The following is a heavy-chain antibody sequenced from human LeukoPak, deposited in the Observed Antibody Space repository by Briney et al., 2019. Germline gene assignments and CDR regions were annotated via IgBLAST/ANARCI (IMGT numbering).Heavy chain of an antibody. J-gene: IGHJ4*02. CDR1: GFTFSSFA. D-gene: IGHD1-7*01. CDR2: ISGSGENT. Sequence: GGSLRHSCAASGFTFSSFAMNWVRQAPGKGLEWVSGISGSGENTYYADSVKGRFTISRDNSKNTLYLQMNSLRGEDAAVYHCARDRGTTRGGGLDYWGQGTLATVPS. V-gene: IGHV3-23*01. CDR3: ARDRGTTRGGGLDY.